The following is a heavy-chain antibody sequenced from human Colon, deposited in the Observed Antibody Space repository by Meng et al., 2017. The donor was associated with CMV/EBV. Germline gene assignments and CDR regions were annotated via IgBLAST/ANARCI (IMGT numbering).Heavy chain of an antibody. CDR1: GFIFSEHD. CDR2: IYSETTGSST. D-gene: IGHD1-1*01. CDR3: ARQNWND. V-gene: IGHV3-66*04. Sequence: GESLKISCIASGFIFSEHDMNWVRQAPGKGLEWVSMIYSETTGSSTYYGASVRGRFTISRDKSKNSVYLQMNNLRSEDTAVYYCARQNWNDWGQGTLVTVSS. J-gene: IGHJ4*02.